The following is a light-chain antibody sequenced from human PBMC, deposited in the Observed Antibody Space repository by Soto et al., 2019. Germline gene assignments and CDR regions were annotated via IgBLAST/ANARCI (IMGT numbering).Light chain of an antibody. CDR2: VAS. J-gene: IGKJ4*01. CDR1: QSVSSN. Sequence: EIVMTQSPATLSVSPGERATLSCRASQSVSSNLAWYQQKPGQAPRLLIYVASTRATGIPARFSGSRSGTEFTLTISSLQSEDFAVYYCQQYNNWPPITFGGGTKVAIK. V-gene: IGKV3-15*01. CDR3: QQYNNWPPIT.